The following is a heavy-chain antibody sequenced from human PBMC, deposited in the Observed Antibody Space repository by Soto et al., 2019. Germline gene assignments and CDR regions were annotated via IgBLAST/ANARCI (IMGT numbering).Heavy chain of an antibody. J-gene: IGHJ6*03. Sequence: PGESLRISCRGSGYSFISYWVGWVRQMPGKGLEWMGIIYPGDSDTRYSPSFQGQVTISADKSISTAYLQWSSLKASDTAMYYCARRTSSSSWPLRANEYYYYYSYMDVWGKGTTVTVSS. CDR2: IYPGDSDT. D-gene: IGHD6-13*01. V-gene: IGHV5-51*01. CDR1: GYSFISYW. CDR3: ARRTSSSSWPLRANEYYYYYSYMDV.